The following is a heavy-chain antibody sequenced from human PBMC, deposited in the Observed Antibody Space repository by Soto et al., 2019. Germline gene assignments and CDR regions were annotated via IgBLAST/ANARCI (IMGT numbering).Heavy chain of an antibody. Sequence: QIQLLQSGAEVKKPGASVKVTCKASGYTFRNFGISWVRQAPGQGLEWMGWISAYNANANYAQKFQGRLTMTADTSTRTAYMELRSRRSDDRGEYYCARENSYFDYWGEGELVTVSS. J-gene: IGHJ4*02. V-gene: IGHV1-18*01. CDR1: GYTFRNFG. CDR2: ISAYNANA. CDR3: ARENSYFDY.